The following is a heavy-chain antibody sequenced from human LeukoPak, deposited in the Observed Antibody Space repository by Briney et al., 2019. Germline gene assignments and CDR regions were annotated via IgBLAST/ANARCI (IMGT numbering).Heavy chain of an antibody. Sequence: GGSLRISCAASGFTSSNYWMSWVRQAPGKGLEWVANIKQDGSEKYYVDSVKGRFTISRDNAKDSLYLQMNSLRAEDTAVYYCARDRGSSGWYEFDYWGQGTLVTVSS. D-gene: IGHD6-19*01. V-gene: IGHV3-7*01. CDR3: ARDRGSSGWYEFDY. CDR1: GFTSSNYW. J-gene: IGHJ4*02. CDR2: IKQDGSEK.